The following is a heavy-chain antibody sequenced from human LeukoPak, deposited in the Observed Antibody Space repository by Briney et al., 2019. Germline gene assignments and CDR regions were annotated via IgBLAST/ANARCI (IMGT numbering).Heavy chain of an antibody. J-gene: IGHJ3*02. CDR3: ARDLPLIYYDSSGYHPDAFDI. CDR2: ISSSSSYI. D-gene: IGHD3-22*01. V-gene: IGHV3-21*04. CDR1: GFTFSSYS. Sequence: PGGSLRLSCAASGFTFSSYSMNWVRQAPGKGLEWVSSISSSSSYIYYADSAKGRFTISRDNAKNSLYLQMTSLRAEDTALYYCARDLPLIYYDSSGYHPDAFDIWGQGTMVTVSS.